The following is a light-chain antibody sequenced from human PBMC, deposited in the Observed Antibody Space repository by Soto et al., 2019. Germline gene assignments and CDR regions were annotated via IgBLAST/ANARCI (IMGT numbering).Light chain of an antibody. CDR2: GNS. J-gene: IGLJ2*01. CDR3: QSYDSSLSGVV. Sequence: LTQPPSVSGAPGQRVTISCTGSSSTIGAGYDVHWYQQLPGTAPKLLIYGNSNRPSGVPDRFSGSKSGTSASLAITGLQAEDEADYYCQSYDSSLSGVVFGGGTKLTVL. CDR1: SSTIGAGYD. V-gene: IGLV1-40*01.